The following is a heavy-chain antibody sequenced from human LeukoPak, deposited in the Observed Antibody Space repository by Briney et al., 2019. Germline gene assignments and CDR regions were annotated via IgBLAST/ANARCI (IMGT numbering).Heavy chain of an antibody. V-gene: IGHV1-18*01. CDR3: AREGDIVVVPAALDY. Sequence: GASVKVSCKASGYTFTSYGISWVRQAPGQGLEWMGWISAYNGNTNYAQKLQGRATMTTDTSTSTAYMELRSLRSDDTAVYYCAREGDIVVVPAALDYWGQGTLVTVSS. CDR1: GYTFTSYG. D-gene: IGHD2-2*01. J-gene: IGHJ4*02. CDR2: ISAYNGNT.